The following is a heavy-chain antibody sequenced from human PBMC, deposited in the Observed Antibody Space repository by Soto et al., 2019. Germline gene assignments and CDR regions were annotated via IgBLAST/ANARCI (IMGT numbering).Heavy chain of an antibody. V-gene: IGHV4-39*01. CDR1: GGSISSSSYY. J-gene: IGHJ5*02. D-gene: IGHD6-6*01. Sequence: PSETLSLTCTVSGGSISSSSYYWGWIRQPPGKGLEWIGSIYYSGSTYYNPSLKSRVTISVDTSKNQFSLKLSSVTAADTAVYYCARLSIAARLGFDPWGQGTLVTVSS. CDR3: ARLSIAARLGFDP. CDR2: IYYSGST.